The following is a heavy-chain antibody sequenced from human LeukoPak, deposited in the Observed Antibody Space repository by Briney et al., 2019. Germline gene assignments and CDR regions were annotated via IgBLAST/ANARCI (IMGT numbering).Heavy chain of an antibody. CDR2: ISTYNGNT. V-gene: IGHV1-18*01. D-gene: IGHD3-10*01. CDR1: GYTFTSYG. CDR3: ARGKPVYFYGPGSYLASPFDS. Sequence: GASVKVSCSASGYTFTSYGISWVRQAPGQGLEWMGWISTYNGNTNYAQMLQGRITMTTDTSTSTAYMELRSLRSDDTAVYYCARGKPVYFYGPGSYLASPFDSWGQGTLVTVSS. J-gene: IGHJ4*02.